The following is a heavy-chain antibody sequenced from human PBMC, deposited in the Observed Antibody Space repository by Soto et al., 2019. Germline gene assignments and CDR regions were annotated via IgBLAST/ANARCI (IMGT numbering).Heavy chain of an antibody. CDR3: ARVILYCISTSCYGDDAFDI. V-gene: IGHV1-58*01. CDR1: GFTFTSSA. J-gene: IGHJ3*02. CDR2: IVVGSGIA. Sequence: SVKVSCKASGFTFTSSAVQWVRQARGQRLEWIGWIVVGSGIANYAQKFQGRVTITADKSTSTAYMELSSLRSEDTAVYYCARVILYCISTSCYGDDAFDIWG. D-gene: IGHD2-2*01.